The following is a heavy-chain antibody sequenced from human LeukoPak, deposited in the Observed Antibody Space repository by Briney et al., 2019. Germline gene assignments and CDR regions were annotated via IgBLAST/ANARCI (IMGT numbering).Heavy chain of an antibody. CDR2: ISASGGGT. Sequence: GGSLRLSCAASGFTFSSYAMNWVRQAPGKGLEWVSAISASGGGTYYADSVKGRFTISRDNSKNTLCLQMNSLRAEDTAVYYCAKASGSGSYYNPFHYWGQGTLVTVAS. CDR1: GFTFSSYA. V-gene: IGHV3-23*01. D-gene: IGHD3-10*01. J-gene: IGHJ4*02. CDR3: AKASGSGSYYNPFHY.